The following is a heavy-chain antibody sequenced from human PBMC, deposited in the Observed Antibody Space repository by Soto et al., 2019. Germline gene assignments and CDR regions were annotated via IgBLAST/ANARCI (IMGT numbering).Heavy chain of an antibody. Sequence: QVQLVRSGPEVKKPGASAKVSCKTSGYIFSNFGISWMRQVPGQGLEWMGWISAYNGNTNYAQKFQDRVTLTTDTSTNTAYMELRSLRSDDTAVYYCARASGGGVGTTSYWGQGPLVTVSS. J-gene: IGHJ4*02. CDR3: ARASGGGVGTTSY. CDR2: ISAYNGNT. CDR1: GYIFSNFG. V-gene: IGHV1-18*01. D-gene: IGHD1-26*01.